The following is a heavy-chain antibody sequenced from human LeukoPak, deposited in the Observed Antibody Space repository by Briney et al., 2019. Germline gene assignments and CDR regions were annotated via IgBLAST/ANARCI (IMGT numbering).Heavy chain of an antibody. D-gene: IGHD3-10*01. Sequence: ASVKVSCKASGYTFTSYYMHWVRQAPGQGLEWMGIINPSSGSTSYAQKFQGRVTISVDTSKNQFSLKLSSVTAADTAVYYCASPMVRGVIDYWGQGTLATVSS. V-gene: IGHV1-46*01. CDR1: GYTFTSYY. J-gene: IGHJ4*02. CDR3: ASPMVRGVIDY. CDR2: INPSSGST.